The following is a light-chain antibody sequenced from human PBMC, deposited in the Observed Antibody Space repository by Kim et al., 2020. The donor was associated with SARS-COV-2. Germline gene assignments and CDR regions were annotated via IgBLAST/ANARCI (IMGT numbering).Light chain of an antibody. Sequence: PAESATLSCTGSHSDGISLDLYRQTPVQAPGRLIHDAAMSTAGIPDRFSGSGSGTDFTLTIGSLGPEDDAIYYCQQRGSWRPALTFGGGTKVDIK. J-gene: IGKJ4*01. CDR1: HSDGIS. CDR3: QQRGSWRPALT. CDR2: DAA. V-gene: IGKV3-11*01.